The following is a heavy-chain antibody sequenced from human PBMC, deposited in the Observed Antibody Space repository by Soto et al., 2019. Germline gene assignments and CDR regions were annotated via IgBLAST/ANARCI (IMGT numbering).Heavy chain of an antibody. Sequence: TLPLTCTVSGGSSSSGGYCWSWIRKHPGKGLEWIGYIYYSGSTYYNPSLKSRVTISVDTSKNQFSLKLSSVTAADTAVYYCARDSDHPFDFGGQGTLVTVSS. V-gene: IGHV4-31*03. J-gene: IGHJ4*02. CDR2: IYYSGST. D-gene: IGHD3-10*01. CDR3: ARDSDHPFDF. CDR1: GGSSSSGGYC.